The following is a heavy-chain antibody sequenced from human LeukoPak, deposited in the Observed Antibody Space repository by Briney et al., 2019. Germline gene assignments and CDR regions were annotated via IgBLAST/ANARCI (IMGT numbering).Heavy chain of an antibody. J-gene: IGHJ4*02. Sequence: GGSLRLSCAASGFTFSSYAMSWVRQAPGKGLEWVSSITISGGTTHYADSVKGRFTISRDNSKNTLYLQMNSLRAEDTAVYYCAKSFGKQTVNTGYYAFDNWGQGTLVTVSS. CDR2: ITISGGTT. CDR3: AKSFGKQTVNTGYYAFDN. V-gene: IGHV3-23*01. D-gene: IGHD1-26*01. CDR1: GFTFSSYA.